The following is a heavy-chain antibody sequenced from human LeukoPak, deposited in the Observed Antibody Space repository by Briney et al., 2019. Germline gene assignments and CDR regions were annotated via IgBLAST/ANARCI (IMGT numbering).Heavy chain of an antibody. D-gene: IGHD6-25*01. Sequence: GGSLRLSCAASGFTFSSYAMHWVRQAPGKGLEWVAVISYDGSNKYYADSVKGRFTIPRDNAENSLYPQMNSLRVEDTAVYYCARDGTPIYNSGWVYMDVWGRGTTVTISS. CDR1: GFTFSSYA. CDR2: ISYDGSNK. V-gene: IGHV3-30*04. CDR3: ARDGTPIYNSGWVYMDV. J-gene: IGHJ6*03.